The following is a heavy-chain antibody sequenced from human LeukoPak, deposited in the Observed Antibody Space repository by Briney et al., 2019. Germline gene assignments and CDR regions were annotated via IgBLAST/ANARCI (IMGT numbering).Heavy chain of an antibody. CDR1: GFTFSSYW. V-gene: IGHV3-74*01. D-gene: IGHD6-13*01. J-gene: IGHJ4*02. CDR3: ARDPALAAAGTCFDY. Sequence: GGSLRLSCSAPGFTFSSYWMHWVRQAPGEGLVWVSRINSDGSSTSYADSVKGRFTISRDNAKNTLYLQMNSLRAEDTAVYYCARDPALAAAGTCFDYWGQGTLVTVSS. CDR2: INSDGSST.